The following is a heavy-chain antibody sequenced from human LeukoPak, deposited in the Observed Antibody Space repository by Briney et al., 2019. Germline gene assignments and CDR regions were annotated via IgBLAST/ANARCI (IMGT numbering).Heavy chain of an antibody. Sequence: PGGSLRLSCAASGFTFSSYAMSWVRQAPGKGLEWVSAISGSGGSTYYADSVKGRFSISRDNTKNSLFLQISSLRGEDSAVYYCAREPSQLWIDNWGQGTRVIVSS. CDR1: GFTFSSYA. CDR3: AREPSQLWIDN. D-gene: IGHD5-18*01. V-gene: IGHV3-23*01. CDR2: ISGSGGST. J-gene: IGHJ4*02.